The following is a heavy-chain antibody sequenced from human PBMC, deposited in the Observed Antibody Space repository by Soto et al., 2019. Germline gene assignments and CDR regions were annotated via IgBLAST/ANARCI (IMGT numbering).Heavy chain of an antibody. J-gene: IGHJ5*02. CDR1: GGSISSGDYY. Sequence: SETLSLTCTVSGGSISSGDYYWSWIRQPPGKGLEWIGYIYYSGSTYYNPSLKSRVTLSVDTSKNQFSLKLSSVTAADTAVYYCARAILTGWFDPWGQGTLVTVSS. CDR2: IYYSGST. D-gene: IGHD3-9*01. CDR3: ARAILTGWFDP. V-gene: IGHV4-30-4*01.